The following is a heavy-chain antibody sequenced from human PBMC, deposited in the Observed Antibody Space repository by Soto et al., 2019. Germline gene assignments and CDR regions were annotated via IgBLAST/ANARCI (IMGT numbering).Heavy chain of an antibody. Sequence: ASVKVSCKASGYTFTGYYMHWVRQAPGQGLEWMGWINPNSGGTNYAQKFQGRVTMTRDTSISTAYMELSRLRSDDTAVYYCARLLVVAATPGNYWGPGTLVTVSS. V-gene: IGHV1-2*02. CDR1: GYTFTGYY. D-gene: IGHD2-15*01. CDR2: INPNSGGT. CDR3: ARLLVVAATPGNY. J-gene: IGHJ4*02.